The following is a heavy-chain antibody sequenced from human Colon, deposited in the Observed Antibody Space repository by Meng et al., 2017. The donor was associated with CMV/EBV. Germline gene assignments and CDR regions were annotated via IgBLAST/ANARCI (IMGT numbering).Heavy chain of an antibody. V-gene: IGHV3-30*04. J-gene: IGHJ6*02. CDR3: ARVGDMRAARAYYYYYGMDV. CDR2: ISYDGSNK. CDR1: GFTFSSYA. Sequence: GESLKISCAASGFTFSSYAMHWVRQAPGKGLEWVAVISYDGSNKYYADSVKGRFTISRDNSKNTLYLQMNSLRAEDTAVYYCARVGDMRAARAYYYYYGMDVWGQGTTVTVSS. D-gene: IGHD6-6*01.